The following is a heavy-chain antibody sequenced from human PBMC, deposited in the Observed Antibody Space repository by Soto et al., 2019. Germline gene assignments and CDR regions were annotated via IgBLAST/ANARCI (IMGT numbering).Heavy chain of an antibody. CDR3: ANGNLRQLASTPYFDY. Sequence: EVQLLESGGGLVQPGGSLRLSCAASGFTFSSYAMSWVRQAPGKGLEWVSAISGSGGSTYYADSVKGRFTISRDNSKNTRYLQMSSRSAEETAVYYCANGNLRQLASTPYFDYWGQGTLVTVSS. J-gene: IGHJ4*02. V-gene: IGHV3-23*01. D-gene: IGHD6-6*01. CDR1: GFTFSSYA. CDR2: ISGSGGST.